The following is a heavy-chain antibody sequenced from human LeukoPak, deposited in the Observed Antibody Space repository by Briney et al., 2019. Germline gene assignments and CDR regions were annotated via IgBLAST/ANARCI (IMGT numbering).Heavy chain of an antibody. CDR1: GFSFSSYG. CDR3: ARAGDNTTMVTQ. D-gene: IGHD5-18*01. Sequence: GGSLGLSCAVSGFSFSSYGINWVRQAPGKGLEWVSFISSGSNYIYYADSVKGRFTISRDNAMNSLYLQMNSLRAEDTAVYYCARAGDNTTMVTQWGQGTLVTVSS. CDR2: ISSGSNYI. J-gene: IGHJ4*02. V-gene: IGHV3-21*01.